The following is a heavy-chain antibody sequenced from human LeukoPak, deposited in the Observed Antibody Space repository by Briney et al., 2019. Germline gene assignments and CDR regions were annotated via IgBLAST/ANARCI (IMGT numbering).Heavy chain of an antibody. J-gene: IGHJ4*02. CDR1: GFTLSSYW. V-gene: IGHV3-74*01. CDR2: INSDGSST. CDR3: ARVQGHPPNGLDI. Sequence: GGSLRLSCAASGFTLSSYWMHWVRQAPGKGLVWVSRINSDGSSTSYADSVKGRFTISRDNAKNTLYLQMNSLRAEDTAVYYCARVQGHPPNGLDIWGQGTLVTVSS. D-gene: IGHD2-8*01.